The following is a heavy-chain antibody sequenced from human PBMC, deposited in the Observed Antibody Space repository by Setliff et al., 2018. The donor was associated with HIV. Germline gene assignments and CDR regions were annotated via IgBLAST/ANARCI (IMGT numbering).Heavy chain of an antibody. CDR1: GYTFTSFD. D-gene: IGHD6-19*01. CDR2: MNPDSGNT. V-gene: IGHV1-8*03. CDR3: ATITVAGTGAFDI. J-gene: IGHJ3*02. Sequence: GASVKVSSKASGYTFTSFDINWVRQATGQGLEWMGWMNPDSGNTGYAQKFQGRVTIAADESTTTAYMELRSLRSDDTAVYYCATITVAGTGAFDIWGQGTMVTVSS.